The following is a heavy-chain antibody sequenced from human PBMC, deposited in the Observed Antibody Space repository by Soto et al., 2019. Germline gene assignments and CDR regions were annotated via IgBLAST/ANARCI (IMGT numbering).Heavy chain of an antibody. CDR2: ISGSGGST. J-gene: IGHJ3*02. CDR1: GFTFSSYA. D-gene: IGHD6-13*01. V-gene: IGHV3-23*01. CDR3: AKARLIAADAYDAFDI. Sequence: EVQLLESGGGLVQPGGSLRLSCAASGFTFSSYAMSWVRQAPGKGLEWVSAISGSGGSTYYADSVKGRFTISRDNSKNTLYLQMNSLRAEDTAVYYCAKARLIAADAYDAFDIWGQGTMVTVSS.